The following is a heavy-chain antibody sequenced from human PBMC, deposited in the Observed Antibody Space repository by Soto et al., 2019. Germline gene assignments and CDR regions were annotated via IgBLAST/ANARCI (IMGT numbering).Heavy chain of an antibody. D-gene: IGHD3-22*01. Sequence: GGSLRLSCAASGFTFNRYAMSWVRQAPGKGLEWVSTISGSGGSTYYADSVKGRFTISRDNSKNTLYLQMNSLRAEDTAVYYCAKDEEYYYDSSGQWGQGTLVTVSS. V-gene: IGHV3-23*01. J-gene: IGHJ4*02. CDR3: AKDEEYYYDSSGQ. CDR2: ISGSGGST. CDR1: GFTFNRYA.